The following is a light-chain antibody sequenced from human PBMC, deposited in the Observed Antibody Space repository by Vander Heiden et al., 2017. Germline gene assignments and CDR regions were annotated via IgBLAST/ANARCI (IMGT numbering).Light chain of an antibody. CDR2: DVS. CDR1: SSDVGGYKY. CDR3: SSYTSSSTLYV. V-gene: IGLV2-14*03. Sequence: QSALPQPASVSGSPGQSITISCTGTSSDVGGYKYVYWYQQNPGKDPKLMIYDVSNRRSGVSNRFSGSKSGNTASMTISGLQAEDESDYYCSSYTSSSTLYVFGTGTKVTVL. J-gene: IGLJ1*01.